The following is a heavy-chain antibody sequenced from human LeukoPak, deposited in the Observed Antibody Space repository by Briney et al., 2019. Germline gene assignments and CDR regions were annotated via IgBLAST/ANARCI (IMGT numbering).Heavy chain of an antibody. CDR1: GGSISSYY. CDR2: IYYSGST. Sequence: SETLSLTCTVSGGSISSYYWSWIRQPPGKGLEWIGYIYYSGSTNYNPSLKSRVTISVDTSKNQFSLKLSSVTAADTAVYYCARSPPGYYYYYYMDVWGKGTTVTVSS. J-gene: IGHJ6*03. CDR3: ARSPPGYYYYYYMDV. D-gene: IGHD3-10*01. V-gene: IGHV4-59*12.